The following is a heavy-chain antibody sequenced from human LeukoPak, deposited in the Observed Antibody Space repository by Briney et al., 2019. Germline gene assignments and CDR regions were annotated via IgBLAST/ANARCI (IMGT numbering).Heavy chain of an antibody. V-gene: IGHV4-59*01. D-gene: IGHD3-22*01. CDR2: IYYSGST. CDR3: ARASFGGYYDSSGYLYYYYYYMDV. J-gene: IGHJ6*03. Sequence: SETLSLTCTVSGGSISSYYWSWIRQPPGKRLEWIGYIYYSGSTNYNPSLKSRVTISVDTSKNQFSLKLSSVTAADTAVYYCARASFGGYYDSSGYLYYYYYYMDVWGKGTTVTVSS. CDR1: GGSISSYY.